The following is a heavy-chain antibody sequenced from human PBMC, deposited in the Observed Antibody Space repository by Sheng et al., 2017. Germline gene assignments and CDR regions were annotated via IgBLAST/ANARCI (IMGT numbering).Heavy chain of an antibody. Sequence: QVQLVQSGAEAKKPGSSVKVSCKASGGAFGTYPIGWVRQAPAQGLEWMGGIVPAFGTTKYAQKFQGRVTITADASTNIAYMELRSLKSEDTAVYFCARIFGNSASVTYYYGMDVWAKGP. D-gene: IGHD3-16*01. V-gene: IGHV1-69*01. CDR2: IVPAFGTT. CDR3: ARIFGNSASVTYYYGMDV. J-gene: IGHJ6*02. CDR1: GGAFGTYP.